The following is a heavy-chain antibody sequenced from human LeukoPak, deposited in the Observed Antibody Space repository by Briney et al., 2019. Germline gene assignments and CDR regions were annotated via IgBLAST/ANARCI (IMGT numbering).Heavy chain of an antibody. J-gene: IGHJ4*02. D-gene: IGHD3-10*01. CDR1: GGSISSGGYY. Sequence: PSETLSLTCTVSGGSISSGGYYWSWIRQHPGKGLEWIGYIYYSGSTYYNPSLKSRVTISVDTSTNQFSLKLSSVTAADTAVYYCARGYGSATYFVYWGQGTLVTVSS. CDR2: IYYSGST. CDR3: ARGYGSATYFVY. V-gene: IGHV4-31*03.